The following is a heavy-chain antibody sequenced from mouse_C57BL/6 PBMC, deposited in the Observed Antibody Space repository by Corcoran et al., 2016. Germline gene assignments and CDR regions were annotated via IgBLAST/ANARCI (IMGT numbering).Heavy chain of an antibody. CDR2: IYPGSGNT. V-gene: IGHV1-76*01. CDR1: GYTFTDYY. CDR3: ARDRYYAMDY. D-gene: IGHD2-12*01. Sequence: QVQLKQSGAELVRPGASVKLSCKASGYTFTDYYINWVKQRPGQGLEWIARIYPGSGNTYYNEKFKGKATLTAEKSSSTAYMQLSSLTSEDSAVYFCARDRYYAMDYWGQGTLVTVSA. J-gene: IGHJ3*01.